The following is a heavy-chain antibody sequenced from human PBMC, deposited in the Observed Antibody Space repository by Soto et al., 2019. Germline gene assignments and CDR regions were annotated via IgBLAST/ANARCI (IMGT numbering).Heavy chain of an antibody. D-gene: IGHD3-16*01. V-gene: IGHV4-4*02. Sequence: QVQLQESGPGLVKPSGTLSLTCAVSGDSISRSYWWSWVRQFPGKGLEWIGEIYHSGSTIYNPSLQSRVTLSVDKSKNEFSLKMSSVTAADTAVYYCTSKFGQSLADAFDIWGQGTMVTVSS. CDR1: GDSISRSYW. CDR3: TSKFGQSLADAFDI. J-gene: IGHJ3*02. CDR2: IYHSGST.